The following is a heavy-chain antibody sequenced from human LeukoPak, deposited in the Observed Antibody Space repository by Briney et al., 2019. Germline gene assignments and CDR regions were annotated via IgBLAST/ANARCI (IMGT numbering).Heavy chain of an antibody. V-gene: IGHV7-4-1*02. CDR3: ARSIAARSFDY. CDR2: INTNTGNP. CDR1: GYTFATYA. J-gene: IGHJ4*02. Sequence: GASVKVSCKASGYTFATYAMNWVRQAPGQGLEWMGWINTNTGNPTYAQDFTGRFVFPLDTSVSTAYLQISSLKAEDTAVYYCARSIAARSFDYWGQGTLVTVSS. D-gene: IGHD6-6*01.